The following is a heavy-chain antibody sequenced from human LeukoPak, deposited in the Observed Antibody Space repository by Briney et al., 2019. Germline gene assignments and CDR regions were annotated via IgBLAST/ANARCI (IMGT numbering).Heavy chain of an antibody. D-gene: IGHD6-19*01. CDR1: GFTFDDFS. Sequence: PGGSLRLSCAASGFTFDDFSMHWVRHAPGKGLEWVSLISWNGGNTFYADSVEGRFTISRDNSKNSLHLQMNSLRTEDTAVYYCAKDMSSDSSGWYFDYWGQGTLVTVSS. J-gene: IGHJ4*02. CDR3: AKDMSSDSSGWYFDY. V-gene: IGHV3-43*01. CDR2: ISWNGGNT.